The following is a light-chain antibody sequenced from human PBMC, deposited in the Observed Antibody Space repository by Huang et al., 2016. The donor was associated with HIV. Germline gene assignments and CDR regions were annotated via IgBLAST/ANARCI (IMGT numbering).Light chain of an antibody. CDR1: QDISTY. Sequence: DIQMTQSPSSLSASVGDRVTITCQASQDISTYLNWYQQKPGNAPKVLIYAASNLETGVPSRFSGSGSGTDFTFTISSLQPGDIATYYCQQYDNLPLTFGQGTKVEIK. CDR2: AAS. CDR3: QQYDNLPLT. J-gene: IGKJ1*01. V-gene: IGKV1-33*01.